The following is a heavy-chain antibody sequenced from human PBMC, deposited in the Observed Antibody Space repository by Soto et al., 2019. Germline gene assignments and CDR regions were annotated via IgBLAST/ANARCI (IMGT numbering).Heavy chain of an antibody. CDR2: INPYGGNA. CDR1: GYSFTSYG. CDR3: ARASIEARRRYKNFDY. J-gene: IGHJ4*02. Sequence: GASVKVSCKASGYSFTSYGISWVRQAPGQGLEWMGWINPYGGNAYYTQNVQGRVTVTTDTSTSTAYLELRSLRSDDTAVYYCARASIEARRRYKNFDYWGQGTVVTVSS. D-gene: IGHD6-6*01. V-gene: IGHV1-18*04.